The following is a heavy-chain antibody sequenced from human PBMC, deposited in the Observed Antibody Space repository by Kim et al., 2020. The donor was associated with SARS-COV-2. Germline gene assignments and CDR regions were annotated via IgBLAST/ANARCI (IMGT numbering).Heavy chain of an antibody. CDR3: ARETGSGSTYYYYMDV. CDR1: GYTFTSYA. J-gene: IGHJ6*03. V-gene: IGHV7-4-1*02. D-gene: IGHD3-10*01. CDR2: INTNTGNP. Sequence: ASVKVACKASGYTFTSYAMNWVRQAPGQGLEWMGWINTNTGNPTYAQGFTGRFVFSLDTSVSTAYLQISSLKAEDTAVYYCARETGSGSTYYYYMDVWGKGTTVTVSS.